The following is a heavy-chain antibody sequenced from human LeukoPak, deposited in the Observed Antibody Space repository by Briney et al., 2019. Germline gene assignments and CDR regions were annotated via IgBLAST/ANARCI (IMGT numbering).Heavy chain of an antibody. CDR1: GGTFSSYA. CDR3: ATFEGYSSGWYDY. D-gene: IGHD6-19*01. Sequence: SVKVSCKASGGTFSSYAISWVRQAPGQGLEWMGGIIPIFGTANYAQKFQGRVTITADESTSTAYVELSSLRSEDTAVYYCATFEGYSSGWYDYWGQGTLVTVSS. J-gene: IGHJ4*02. CDR2: IIPIFGTA. V-gene: IGHV1-69*13.